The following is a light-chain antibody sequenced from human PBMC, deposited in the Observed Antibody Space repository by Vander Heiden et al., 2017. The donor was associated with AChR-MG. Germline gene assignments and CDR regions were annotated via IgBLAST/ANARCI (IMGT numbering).Light chain of an antibody. CDR2: QND. J-gene: IGLJ3*02. V-gene: IGLV3-1*01. CDR3: QAWDSRSNWV. CDR1: RLGNKY. Sequence: SYELTPPPSVSVSPGQTASIPCSGDRLGNKYASWYQQKPGQSPVLVIHQNDKRPSGIPERFSGSSSGNTATLTISGTQSLDEADYFCQAWDSRSNWVFGGGTKLTVL.